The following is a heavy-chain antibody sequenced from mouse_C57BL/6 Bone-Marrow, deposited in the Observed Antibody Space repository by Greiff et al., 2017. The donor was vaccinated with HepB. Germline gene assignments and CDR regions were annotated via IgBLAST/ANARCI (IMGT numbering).Heavy chain of an antibody. CDR2: IDPSDSYT. CDR1: GYTFTSYW. CDR3: ASHYGVSRRYWYFDV. D-gene: IGHD1-1*02. V-gene: IGHV1-50*01. J-gene: IGHJ1*03. Sequence: QVQLQQPGAELVKPGASVKLSCKASGYTFTSYWMQWVKQRPGQGLEWIGEIDPSDSYTNYKQKFKGKATLTVDTSSSAAYMQLSSLTSEGSAFYDCASHYGVSRRYWYFDVWGTGTTVTVSS.